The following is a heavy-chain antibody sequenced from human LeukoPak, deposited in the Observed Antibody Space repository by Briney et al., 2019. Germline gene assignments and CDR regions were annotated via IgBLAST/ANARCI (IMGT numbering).Heavy chain of an antibody. V-gene: IGHV3-15*04. Sequence: GGSLRLSCVVSGFTFSDAWMSWVRQAPGKGLECVGRIERNTDGGTAAYAAPVKGRFSISRDDSTNTVFLQMDSLKSEDTAVYYCATGYGTFDFWGQGTLVTVSS. CDR1: GFTFSDAW. CDR3: ATGYGTFDF. D-gene: IGHD4-17*01. J-gene: IGHJ4*02. CDR2: IERNTDGGTA.